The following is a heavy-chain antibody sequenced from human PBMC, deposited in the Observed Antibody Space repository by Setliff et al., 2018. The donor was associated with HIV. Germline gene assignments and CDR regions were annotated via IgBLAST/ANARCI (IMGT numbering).Heavy chain of an antibody. V-gene: IGHV4-61*05. CDR1: GDSISTSNSY. Sequence: PGGSLRLSCAASGDSISTSNSYWGWVRQPPGKGLEWIGYIYYSGSTNYNPSLKSRVTISVDTSKNQFSLKLRSVTAADTAMYYCARRRCSAASCPDNSWNWLDPWGQGTLVTVSS. J-gene: IGHJ5*02. CDR3: ARRRCSAASCPDNSWNWLDP. CDR2: IYYSGST. D-gene: IGHD2-15*01.